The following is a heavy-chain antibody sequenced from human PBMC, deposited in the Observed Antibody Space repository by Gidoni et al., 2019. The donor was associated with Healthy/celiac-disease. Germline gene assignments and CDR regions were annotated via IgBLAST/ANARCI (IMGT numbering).Heavy chain of an antibody. Sequence: EVQLLESGGGLVQPGGSLSLSCAASGFTFRSYAMSWVRQAPGKGLEWVSAISGSGGSTYYADSVKGRFTISRDNSKNTLYLQMNSLRAEDTAVYYCAKDPIIAARPSYFDYWGQGTLVTVSS. CDR1: GFTFRSYA. V-gene: IGHV3-23*01. CDR2: ISGSGGST. D-gene: IGHD6-6*01. J-gene: IGHJ4*02. CDR3: AKDPIIAARPSYFDY.